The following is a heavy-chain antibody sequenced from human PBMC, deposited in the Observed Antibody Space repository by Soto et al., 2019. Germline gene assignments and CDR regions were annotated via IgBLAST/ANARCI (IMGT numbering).Heavy chain of an antibody. CDR1: GFNFSSYG. J-gene: IGHJ6*03. CDR3: ARDGNGGFGYYYSYTAV. D-gene: IGHD7-27*01. CDR2: IWYDGSNK. Sequence: GGSLRLSCAASGFNFSSYGMHWVRQAPGKGLEWVAVIWYDGSNKYYADSVKCRFTISRDNSKNTLYLQMNSLRAEDTAVYYCARDGNGGFGYYYSYTAVGGKGTTVTVSS. V-gene: IGHV3-33*01.